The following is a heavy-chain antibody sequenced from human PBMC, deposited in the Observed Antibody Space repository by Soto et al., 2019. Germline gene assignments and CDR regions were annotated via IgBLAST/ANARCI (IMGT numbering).Heavy chain of an antibody. V-gene: IGHV4-59*01. CDR2: IYDSGST. CDR1: GGSISTYY. J-gene: IGHJ6*02. D-gene: IGHD5-18*01. Sequence: SETLSLTCTVSGGSISTYYWSWIRQPPGKGLEWIGYIYDSGSTNYNPSLKSRVTISVDTSKHQFSLKLSSVTAADTAVYYCARDTAMVPATYYYAMDVWGQGTTLTVSS. CDR3: ARDTAMVPATYYYAMDV.